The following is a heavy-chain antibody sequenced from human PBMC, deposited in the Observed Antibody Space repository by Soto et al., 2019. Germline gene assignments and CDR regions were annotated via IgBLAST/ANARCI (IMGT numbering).Heavy chain of an antibody. CDR3: ASAGGIQLWPRLFDY. CDR2: IYYSGST. V-gene: IGHV4-31*02. D-gene: IGHD5-18*01. Sequence: SETRSLTWTVSVGAISSGVYYWTWIRQHPGKGLEWIGYIYYSGSTYYNPSLKSRVTISVDTSKNQFSLKLSSVTAADTAVYYCASAGGIQLWPRLFDYWGQGTLLTVSS. CDR1: VGAISSGVYY. J-gene: IGHJ4*02.